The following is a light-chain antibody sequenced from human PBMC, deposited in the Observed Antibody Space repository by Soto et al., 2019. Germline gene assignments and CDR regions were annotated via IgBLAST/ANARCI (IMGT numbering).Light chain of an antibody. CDR1: QSVSSN. Sequence: EIVMTQSPATLSVSPGERATLSCRASQSVSSNLAWYQQKPDQAPRLLIYGASTRATGIPARFSGSGSGTEFTLTLSSLQSEDFAVYYCQQYNNWWTFGQGTKVEIK. V-gene: IGKV3-15*01. CDR2: GAS. J-gene: IGKJ1*01. CDR3: QQYNNWWT.